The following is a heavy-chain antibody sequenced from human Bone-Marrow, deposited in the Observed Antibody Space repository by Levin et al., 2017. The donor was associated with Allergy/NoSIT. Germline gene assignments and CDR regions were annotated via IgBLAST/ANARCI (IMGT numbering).Heavy chain of an antibody. V-gene: IGHV1-2*02. Sequence: PLASVKVSCKASGYTFTGYYIHWVRQAPGQGLEWMGRIKPNSGGTKYVQKFQGRVTMTRDTSTSTAYMELSRLVSDDTAVYYCARDRGYSIDFGQPQVYWGQGTPVTVSS. J-gene: IGHJ4*02. D-gene: IGHD5-18*01. CDR1: GYTFTGYY. CDR3: ARDRGYSIDFGQPQVY. CDR2: IKPNSGGT.